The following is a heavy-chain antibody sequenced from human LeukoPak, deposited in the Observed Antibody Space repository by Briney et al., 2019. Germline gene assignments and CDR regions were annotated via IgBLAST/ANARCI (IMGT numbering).Heavy chain of an antibody. Sequence: SETLSLTCTVSGGSISSSSYYLGWIRQPPGKGLEWIGSIYYSGSTYYNPSLKSRVTISVDTSKNQFSLKLSSVTAADTAVYYCARQPPTVSYGMDVWGQGTTVTVSS. V-gene: IGHV4-39*01. CDR1: GGSISSSSYY. D-gene: IGHD4-17*01. CDR2: IYYSGST. J-gene: IGHJ6*02. CDR3: ARQPPTVSYGMDV.